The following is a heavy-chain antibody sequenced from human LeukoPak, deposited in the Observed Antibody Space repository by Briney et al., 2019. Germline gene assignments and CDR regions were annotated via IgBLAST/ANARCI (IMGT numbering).Heavy chain of an antibody. V-gene: IGHV4-4*02. J-gene: IGHJ4*02. Sequence: SETLSLTCTVSPDSTSSNFWRGVPQPPGKGLECIGEIHRSGSTDYNLSLQSRVTISIYRSKKQIALELPSVTAADTAVYYCAREIVGGFNPGAYWGQGTLVTVSS. CDR3: AREIVGGFNPGAY. CDR2: IHRSGST. D-gene: IGHD1-14*01. CDR1: PDSTSSNF.